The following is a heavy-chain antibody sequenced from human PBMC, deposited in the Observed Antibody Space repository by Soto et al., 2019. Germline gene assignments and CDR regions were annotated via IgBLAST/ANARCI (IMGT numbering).Heavy chain of an antibody. V-gene: IGHV3-74*01. D-gene: IGHD3-3*01. J-gene: IGHJ6*02. CDR1: GFTFSSYW. CDR2: INSDGSST. Sequence: VGSLRLSCAASGFTFSSYWMHWVRQAPGKGLVWVSRINSDGSSTSYADSVKGRFTISRDNAKNTLYLQMNSLRAEDTAVYYCARDEYYDFWSGYYTAYYYGMDVWGQGTTVTVSS. CDR3: ARDEYYDFWSGYYTAYYYGMDV.